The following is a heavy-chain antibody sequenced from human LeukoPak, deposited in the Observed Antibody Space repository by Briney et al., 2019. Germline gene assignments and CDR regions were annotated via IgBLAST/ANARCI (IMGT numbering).Heavy chain of an antibody. D-gene: IGHD6-13*01. Sequence: GGTLRLSCAASGFTFSTYSMNWVRQAPGKGLEWVSSISSNSRHIYYADSMRGRFTISRDNAKNSLYLQMNSLKPEDTAVYYCARVAEAAAFDSWGQGTLVTVSS. CDR1: GFTFSTYS. J-gene: IGHJ4*02. CDR3: ARVAEAAAFDS. CDR2: ISSNSRHI. V-gene: IGHV3-21*06.